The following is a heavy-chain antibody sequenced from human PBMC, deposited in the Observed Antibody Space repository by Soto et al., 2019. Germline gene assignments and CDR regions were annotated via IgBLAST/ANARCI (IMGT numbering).Heavy chain of an antibody. D-gene: IGHD3-10*01. CDR3: VRVGPSSDV. V-gene: IGHV3-11*01. J-gene: IGHJ6*02. CDR1: GFTFSDYY. Sequence: GGSLRLSCAAAGFTFSDYYMSWIRQAPGKGLEWVSHISSSGSTIYYADSVKGRFTIFRDNAKNSLYLKMNSLRADDTGVYYCVRVGPSSDVWGQGTTVTATS. CDR2: ISSSGSTI.